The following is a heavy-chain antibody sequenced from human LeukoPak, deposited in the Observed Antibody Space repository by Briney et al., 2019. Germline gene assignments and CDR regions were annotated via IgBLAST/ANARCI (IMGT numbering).Heavy chain of an antibody. V-gene: IGHV3-30*18. CDR3: AESRYGDYPIYFDY. D-gene: IGHD4-17*01. J-gene: IGHJ4*02. Sequence: GRSLRLSCAASGFTFSSYGMHWVRQAPGKGLEWVAVISYDGSNKYYADSVKGRFTISRDNSKNTLYLQMNSLRAEDTAVYYCAESRYGDYPIYFDYWGQGTLVTVSS. CDR2: ISYDGSNK. CDR1: GFTFSSYG.